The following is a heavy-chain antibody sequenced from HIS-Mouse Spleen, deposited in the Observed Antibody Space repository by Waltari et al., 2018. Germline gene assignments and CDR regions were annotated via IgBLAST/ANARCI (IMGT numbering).Heavy chain of an antibody. CDR3: AREIPYSSSWYDWYFDL. CDR1: GGSISSSSYY. V-gene: IGHV4-39*07. Sequence: QLQLQESGPGLVKPSETLSLTCTVSGGSISSSSYYWSWIRQPPGKGLEWIGSIYYSGSTYSNPSLKSRVTISVDTSKNQCSLKLSSVTAADTAVYYCAREIPYSSSWYDWYFDLWGRGTLVTVSS. J-gene: IGHJ2*01. CDR2: IYYSGST. D-gene: IGHD6-13*01.